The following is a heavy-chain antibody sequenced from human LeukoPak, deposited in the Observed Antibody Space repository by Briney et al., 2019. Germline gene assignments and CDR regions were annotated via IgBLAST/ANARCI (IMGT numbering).Heavy chain of an antibody. CDR2: INSDGSST. J-gene: IGHJ4*02. V-gene: IGHV3-74*01. CDR3: ARDLGRGYYDSSGYRDH. CDR1: GFTFSSYW. Sequence: GGSLRLSCAASGFTFSSYWMHWVRQAPGKGLVWVSRINSDGSSTSYADSVKGRFTISRDNAKNTLYLQMNSLRAEDTAVYYCARDLGRGYYDSSGYRDHWGQGTLVTVSS. D-gene: IGHD3-22*01.